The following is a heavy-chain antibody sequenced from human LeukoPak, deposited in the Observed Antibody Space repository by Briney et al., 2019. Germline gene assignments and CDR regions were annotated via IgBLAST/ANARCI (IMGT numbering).Heavy chain of an antibody. V-gene: IGHV1-3*01. CDR2: IDAAIGNT. CDR1: GYTFTNHA. J-gene: IGHJ5*01. D-gene: IGHD6-13*01. Sequence: ASVKVSCKASGYTFTNHAMHWVRQAPGQGLEWMGWIDAAIGNTKYSQKFQGRVTITRDTSASIVYMELSSLRSEDAAVYYCARPRASSPGSWFDSWGQGTLVTVSS. CDR3: ARPRASSPGSWFDS.